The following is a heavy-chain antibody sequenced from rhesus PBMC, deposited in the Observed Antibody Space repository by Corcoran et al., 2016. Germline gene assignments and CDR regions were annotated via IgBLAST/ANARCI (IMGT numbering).Heavy chain of an antibody. V-gene: IGHV4-169*02. J-gene: IGHJ4*01. D-gene: IGHD1-26*01. Sequence: QLQLQESGPGLVKPSETLSVTCAVSGGSISSRFWNWIRQAPGKGLEWIGYIYGSGSSTHYNPSLKSRVTLSVDTAKNQVSLKLTSVTAADTAVYYCASTRYNYVSDCNYWGQGVLVTVSS. CDR1: GGSISSRF. CDR3: ASTRYNYVSDCNY. CDR2: IYGSGSST.